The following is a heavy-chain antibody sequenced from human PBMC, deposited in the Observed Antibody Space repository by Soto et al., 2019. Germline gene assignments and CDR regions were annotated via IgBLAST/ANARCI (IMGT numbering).Heavy chain of an antibody. V-gene: IGHV3-23*01. D-gene: IGHD5-18*01. J-gene: IGHJ4*02. CDR3: AKDAPRPYSYGPQSPFDY. CDR1: GFTFSSYA. CDR2: ISGSGGST. Sequence: EVQLLESGGGLVQPGGSLRLSCAASGFTFSSYAMSWVRQAPGKGLEWVSAISGSGGSTYYADSVKGRFTISRDNSKNTLYLQMNSLRAEDTAVYYCAKDAPRPYSYGPQSPFDYWGQGTLVTVSS.